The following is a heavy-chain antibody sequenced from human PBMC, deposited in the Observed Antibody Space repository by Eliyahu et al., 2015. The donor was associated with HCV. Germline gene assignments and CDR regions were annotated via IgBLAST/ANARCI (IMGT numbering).Heavy chain of an antibody. CDR1: GFTFSNAW. Sequence: EVQLVESGGGLVEPGGSLRLSCVASGFTFSNAWMSWVRQAPGKGLXWVGRIKSKTDDGTTDYTAPVKGRFTISRDDSKNTLYLQMNSLKTEDTAVYFCATEYASSSVSYYFDYWGQGTLVTVSS. CDR2: IKSKTDDGTT. J-gene: IGHJ4*02. D-gene: IGHD6-6*01. CDR3: ATEYASSSVSYYFDY. V-gene: IGHV3-15*01.